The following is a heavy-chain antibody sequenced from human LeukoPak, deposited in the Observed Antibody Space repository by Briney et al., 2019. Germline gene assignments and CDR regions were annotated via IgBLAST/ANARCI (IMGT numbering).Heavy chain of an antibody. CDR2: IRSKAYGGTT. D-gene: IGHD6-13*01. Sequence: PGGSLRLSCTASGFTFGDYAMSWVRQAPGKGLEWGGFIRSKAYGGTTEYAASVKGRFTISRDDSKSIAYLQMTSLKTEDTAVYYCTGDSGYSSSWYFPYYYYYYYMDVWGKGTTVTISS. V-gene: IGHV3-49*04. CDR1: GFTFGDYA. J-gene: IGHJ6*03. CDR3: TGDSGYSSSWYFPYYYYYYYMDV.